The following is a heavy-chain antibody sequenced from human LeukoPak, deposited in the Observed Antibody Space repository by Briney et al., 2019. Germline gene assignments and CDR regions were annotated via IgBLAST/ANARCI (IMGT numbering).Heavy chain of an antibody. V-gene: IGHV4-4*07. Sequence: SETLSLTCSVSGGYISSYYWSWIRQPAGKGLESIGHISTSGSTNYNPSLKSRVTMSVDTSKNQFSLKLSSVTAADTAVYYCARGVRGQQLVYYYYYMDVWGKGTTVTVSS. J-gene: IGHJ6*03. CDR3: ARGVRGQQLVYYYYYMDV. CDR1: GGYISSYY. D-gene: IGHD6-13*01. CDR2: ISTSGST.